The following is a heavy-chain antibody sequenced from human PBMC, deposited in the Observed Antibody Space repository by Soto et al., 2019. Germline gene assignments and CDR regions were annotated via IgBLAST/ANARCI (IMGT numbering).Heavy chain of an antibody. J-gene: IGHJ6*02. V-gene: IGHV3-23*01. CDR1: GFTFSTYP. D-gene: IGHD6-19*01. CDR2: VSGSGSGT. CDR3: AKGESGGYSSGGFHYSYGMDV. Sequence: QLLQSGGGLVQSGGSLRLSCEASGFTFSTYPMTWVRKAPGKGREWVSGVSGSGSGTYYADSVKGRFTISRDNSKNTLYLQMISPRAEETALYYCAKGESGGYSSGGFHYSYGMDVWGQGTPVTVSS.